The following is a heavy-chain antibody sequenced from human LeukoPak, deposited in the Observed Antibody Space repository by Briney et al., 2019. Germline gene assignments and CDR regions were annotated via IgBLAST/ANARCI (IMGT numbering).Heavy chain of an antibody. J-gene: IGHJ4*02. D-gene: IGHD4-17*01. CDR1: GGSFSGYY. CDR2: INHSGST. Sequence: SETLSLTCAVYGGSFSGYYWSWIRQPPVKGLEWIGEINHSGSTNYNPSLKSRVTISVDTSKNQFSLKLSSVTAADTAVYYCASGYGRPGLYWGQGTLVTVSS. V-gene: IGHV4-34*01. CDR3: ASGYGRPGLY.